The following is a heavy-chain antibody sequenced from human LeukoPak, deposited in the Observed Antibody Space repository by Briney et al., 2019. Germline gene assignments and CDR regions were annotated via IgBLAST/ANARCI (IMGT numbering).Heavy chain of an antibody. J-gene: IGHJ4*02. D-gene: IGHD3-22*01. CDR1: GFTFSSYG. CDR2: ISYDGSNK. V-gene: IGHV3-30*18. CDR3: AKDRNYYDSGGYYLLGY. Sequence: GGSLRLSCAASGFTFSSYGVHWVRQAPGEGLEWVAVISYDGSNKYYADSVKGRFTISRDNSKNTLYLQMNSLRAEDTAVYYCAKDRNYYDSGGYYLLGYWGQGTLVTVSS.